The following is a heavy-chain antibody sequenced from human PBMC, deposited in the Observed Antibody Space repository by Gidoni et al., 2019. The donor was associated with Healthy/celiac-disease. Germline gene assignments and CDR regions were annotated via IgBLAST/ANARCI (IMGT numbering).Heavy chain of an antibody. CDR1: GYSISSGYY. CDR2: IYHSGST. V-gene: IGHV4-38-2*02. D-gene: IGHD6-13*01. J-gene: IGHJ4*02. Sequence: QVQLQESGPGRVKPSETLSLTCTVSGYSISSGYYWGWIRQPPGKGLEWIGSIYHSGSTYYNPSLKRRVTISVDTSKNQFSLKLSSVTAADTAVYYCARIAAAGTPTFDYWGQGTLVTVSS. CDR3: ARIAAAGTPTFDY.